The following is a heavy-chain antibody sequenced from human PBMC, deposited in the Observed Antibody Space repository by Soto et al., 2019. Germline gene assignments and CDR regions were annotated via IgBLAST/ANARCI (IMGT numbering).Heavy chain of an antibody. D-gene: IGHD4-4*01. CDR1: GYTFTSYG. J-gene: IGHJ4*02. V-gene: IGHV1-18*01. Sequence: ASVKVSCKASGYTFTSYGISWVRQAPGQGLEWMGWISAYNGNTNYAQKLQGRVTMTTDRSTSTAYMELRSLRSDETAVYYCARYASLLGDYSKGYYFDYWGQGTLVTVSS. CDR2: ISAYNGNT. CDR3: ARYASLLGDYSKGYYFDY.